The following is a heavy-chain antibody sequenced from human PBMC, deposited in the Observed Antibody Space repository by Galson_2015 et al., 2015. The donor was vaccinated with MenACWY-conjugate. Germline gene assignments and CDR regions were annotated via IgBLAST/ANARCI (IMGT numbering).Heavy chain of an antibody. J-gene: IGHJ6*02. CDR3: ARDCSRTCTYGMDG. CDR2: INPMSGIG. Sequence: SVKVSCKASGGTFTTHSFSWVRQAPGQGLEWMGRINPMSGIGNYAQKIQGRVTLSADKFTSTVYMELSSLGSEDTAVYYCARDCSRTCTYGMDGWGQGTTVTVSS. V-gene: IGHV1-69*04. D-gene: IGHD2-2*01. CDR1: GGTFTTHS.